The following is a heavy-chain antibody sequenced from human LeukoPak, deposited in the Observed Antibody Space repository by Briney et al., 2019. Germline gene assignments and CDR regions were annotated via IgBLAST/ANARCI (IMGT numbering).Heavy chain of an antibody. CDR3: AREHDILTGYPNWFDP. CDR1: GGSISSGDYY. Sequence: SQTLSLTCTVSGGSISSGDYYWSWIRQPPGKGLERIGYIYYSGSTYYNPSLKSRVTISVDTSKNQFSLKLSSVTAADTAVYYCAREHDILTGYPNWFDPWGQGTLVTVSS. V-gene: IGHV4-30-4*08. D-gene: IGHD3-9*01. CDR2: IYYSGST. J-gene: IGHJ5*02.